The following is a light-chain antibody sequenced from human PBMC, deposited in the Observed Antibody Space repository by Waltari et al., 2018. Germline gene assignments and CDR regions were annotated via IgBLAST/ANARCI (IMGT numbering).Light chain of an antibody. V-gene: IGKV3-15*01. CDR3: QQYNNWRT. Sequence: EVLMTQSPPTLSVSPGEGATLSCRPSQSISRNLAWYQQKPGQAPRPLIYGASTRAPGIPARFSGSGSGTEFTLTISSLQSEDFAVYYCQQYNNWRTFGQGTKLEI. CDR1: QSISRN. J-gene: IGKJ2*01. CDR2: GAS.